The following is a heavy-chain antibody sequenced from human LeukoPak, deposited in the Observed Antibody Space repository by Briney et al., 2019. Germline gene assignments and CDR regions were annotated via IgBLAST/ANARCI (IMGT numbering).Heavy chain of an antibody. V-gene: IGHV4-38-2*01. CDR1: GYSISSGYY. J-gene: IGHJ4*02. D-gene: IGHD6-6*01. CDR2: IYHSGNT. CDR3: ARWYSSSGYLDY. Sequence: SETLSLTCAVSGYSISSGYYWGWIRQPPGKGLEWIGSIYHSGNTNYNPSLKSRVTISVYTSKNQFSLKVSSVTAADTALYYCARWYSSSGYLDYWGQGTLVTVSS.